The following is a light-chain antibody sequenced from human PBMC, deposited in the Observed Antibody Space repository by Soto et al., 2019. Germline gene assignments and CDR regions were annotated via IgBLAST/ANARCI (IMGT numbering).Light chain of an antibody. J-gene: IGLJ2*01. CDR3: SSYTSSSTLV. V-gene: IGLV2-14*01. Sequence: QSALTQPASVSESPGQSITISCTGTSSDVGGYDYVSWYQQHPGKAPKLMIYEVSNRQSGVSNRFSGSKSGNTASLTISGLQAEDEADYYCSSYTSSSTLVFGGGTKVTVL. CDR1: SSDVGGYDY. CDR2: EVS.